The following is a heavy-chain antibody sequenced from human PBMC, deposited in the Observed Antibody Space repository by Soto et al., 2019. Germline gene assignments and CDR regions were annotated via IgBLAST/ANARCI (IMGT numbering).Heavy chain of an antibody. CDR2: ITGSGGST. Sequence: PGGSLRLSCVASGFTLSTYAMSWVRQAPGKGLEWVSGITGSGGSTYYADSVKGRFTISRDNSKNTLYLQMNSLRAEDTAVYYCAKDGSHNFDYWGQGTLVTVSS. V-gene: IGHV3-23*01. J-gene: IGHJ4*02. D-gene: IGHD1-26*01. CDR1: GFTLSTYA. CDR3: AKDGSHNFDY.